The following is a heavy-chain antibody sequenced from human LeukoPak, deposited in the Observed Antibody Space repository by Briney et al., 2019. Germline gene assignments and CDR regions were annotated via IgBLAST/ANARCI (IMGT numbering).Heavy chain of an antibody. CDR2: IYYSGST. Sequence: SETLSLTCTVSGGSISSGSYYWSWIRQPPGKGLEWIGYIYYSGSTNYNPSLKSRVTISVDTSKNQFSLKLSSVTAADTAVYYCARGNWGGNLSYYYYYMDVWGKGTTVTVSS. D-gene: IGHD4-23*01. CDR3: ARGNWGGNLSYYYYYMDV. CDR1: GGSISSGSYY. J-gene: IGHJ6*03. V-gene: IGHV4-61*01.